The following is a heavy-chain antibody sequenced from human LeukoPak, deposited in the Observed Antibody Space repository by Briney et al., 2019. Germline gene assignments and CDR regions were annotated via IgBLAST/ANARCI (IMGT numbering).Heavy chain of an antibody. D-gene: IGHD3-22*01. CDR1: GYTFTGYY. V-gene: IGHV1-2*06. CDR2: INPNSGGT. Sequence: ASVKVSRKASGYTFTGYYMHWVRQAPGQGLEWMGRINPNSGGTNYAQKFQGRVTMTRDTSISTAYMELSRLRSDDTAVYYCARYRYYDSSGTFDYWGQGTLVTVSS. J-gene: IGHJ4*02. CDR3: ARYRYYDSSGTFDY.